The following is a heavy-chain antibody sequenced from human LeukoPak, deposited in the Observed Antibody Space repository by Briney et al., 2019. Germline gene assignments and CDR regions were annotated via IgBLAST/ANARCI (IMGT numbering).Heavy chain of an antibody. V-gene: IGHV3-30*07. J-gene: IGHJ4*02. D-gene: IGHD2-21*02. CDR3: AKDSRAYCGGDCPADY. Sequence: GRSLRLSCAASGFTFSSYAMHWVRQAPGKGLEWVAVTSYDGSNKYYADSVKGRFTISRDNSKNTLYLQMNSLRAEDTAVYYCAKDSRAYCGGDCPADYWGQGTLVTVSS. CDR2: TSYDGSNK. CDR1: GFTFSSYA.